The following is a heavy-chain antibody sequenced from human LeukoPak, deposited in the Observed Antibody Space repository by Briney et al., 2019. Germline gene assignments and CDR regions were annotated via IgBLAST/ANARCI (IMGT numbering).Heavy chain of an antibody. CDR1: GFTFTTYW. V-gene: IGHV3-7*01. CDR3: ARFALKTPPTD. Sequence: GGSLRLSCAASGFTFTTYWMTWVRQAPGKGLEWVANINQDGTEKYYVDSVKGRFTISRDNAKNSLYLQMNSLRAEDTAVYYCARFALKTPPTDWGQGTLVTVSS. CDR2: INQDGTEK. J-gene: IGHJ4*02.